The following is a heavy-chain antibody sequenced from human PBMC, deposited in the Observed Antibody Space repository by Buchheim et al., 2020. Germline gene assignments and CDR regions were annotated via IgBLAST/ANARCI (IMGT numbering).Heavy chain of an antibody. V-gene: IGHV1-8*01. CDR2: MNPNSGNT. D-gene: IGHD3-3*01. J-gene: IGHJ6*03. CDR1: GYTFTSYD. Sequence: QVQLVQSGAEVKKPGASVKVSCKASGYTFTSYDINWVRQATGQGLEWMGWMNPNSGNTGYAQKFQGRVTMTRNTSISTAYMELSSLRSEETAVYYCARGVAYYGFWGGYYRDDYYYMDVWGKGTT. CDR3: ARGVAYYGFWGGYYRDDYYYMDV.